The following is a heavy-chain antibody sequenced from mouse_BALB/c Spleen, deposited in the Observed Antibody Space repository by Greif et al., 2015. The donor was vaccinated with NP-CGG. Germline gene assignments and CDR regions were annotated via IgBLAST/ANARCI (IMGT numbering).Heavy chain of an antibody. D-gene: IGHD1-1*01. V-gene: IGHV7-1*02. CDR2: SRNKANDYTT. Sequence: EVKLVESGGGLVQPGGSLRLSCATSGFTFSDFYMEWVRQPPGKRLEWIAASRNKANDYTTEYSASVKGRFIVSRDTSQGILYLQMNALRAEDTAIYYCARDYYGSSYWYFDVWGAGTTVTVSS. CDR1: GFTFSDFY. CDR3: ARDYYGSSYWYFDV. J-gene: IGHJ1*01.